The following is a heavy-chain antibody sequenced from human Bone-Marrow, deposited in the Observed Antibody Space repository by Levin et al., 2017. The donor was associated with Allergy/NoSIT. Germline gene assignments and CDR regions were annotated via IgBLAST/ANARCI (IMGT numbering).Heavy chain of an antibody. Sequence: GGSLRLSCAASGFSFNSFTMNWVRQAPGKGLEWVSYISSSSRDVYYGDSLKGRFTISRDNAKNSVYLQMNTLRAEDTAVYYCARLSGTFRLDYWGQGILVTVSS. J-gene: IGHJ4*02. CDR2: ISSSSRDV. CDR3: ARLSGTFRLDY. D-gene: IGHD1-26*01. CDR1: GFSFNSFT. V-gene: IGHV3-21*01.